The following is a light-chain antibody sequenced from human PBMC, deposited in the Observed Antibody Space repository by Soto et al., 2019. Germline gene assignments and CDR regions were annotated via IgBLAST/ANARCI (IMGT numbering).Light chain of an antibody. CDR3: QSYDSSLSGSYV. CDR2: GNN. CDR1: SSNIGAGYD. J-gene: IGLJ1*01. Sequence: QSVLTQPPSVSGAPGQRVTISCTGSSSNIGAGYDVHWYQRLPGTAPKVLIYGNNNRPSGVPDRFSGSKSVTSASLAITGLQAEDEADYCCQSYDSSLSGSYVFGTGTKLTVL. V-gene: IGLV1-40*01.